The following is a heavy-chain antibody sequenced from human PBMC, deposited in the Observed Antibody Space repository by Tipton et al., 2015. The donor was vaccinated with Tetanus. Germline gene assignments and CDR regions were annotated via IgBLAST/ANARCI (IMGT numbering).Heavy chain of an antibody. Sequence: PSLTCTVSGGSLNTFYWNWIRQPAGKGLEWIGRVYSSGSTNYNPSLKSRVTMSIDASKNQFSLELTSVTAADTAVYYCARDFRERSGTYYPYYYTMDVWGQGTTVTVSS. D-gene: IGHD1-26*01. CDR3: ARDFRERSGTYYPYYYTMDV. CDR1: GGSLNTFY. J-gene: IGHJ6*02. CDR2: VYSSGST. V-gene: IGHV4-4*07.